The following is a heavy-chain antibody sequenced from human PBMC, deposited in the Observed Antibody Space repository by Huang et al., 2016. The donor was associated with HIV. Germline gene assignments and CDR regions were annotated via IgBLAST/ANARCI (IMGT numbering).Heavy chain of an antibody. J-gene: IGHJ3*01. D-gene: IGHD6-13*01. CDR3: VKERGSSRARSSFDF. Sequence: QVRLVESGGGVVQPGASLTLSCSASGFPFSAYGMDWVRQAPGKGLEWVSFIRYDGNNDYLIGSVKGRFTISRYNSNNTLYLRMNSLRPEDTAVYYCVKERGSSRARSSFDFWGQGTSVTVSS. CDR1: GFPFSAYG. CDR2: IRYDGNND. V-gene: IGHV3-30*02.